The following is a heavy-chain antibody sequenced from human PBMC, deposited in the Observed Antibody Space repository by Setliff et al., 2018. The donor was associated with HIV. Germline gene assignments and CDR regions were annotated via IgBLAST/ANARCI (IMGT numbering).Heavy chain of an antibody. CDR1: GGTFSSYV. CDR3: ARTDYGGNSGGNYFDYYLYYGMDV. V-gene: IGHV1-69*05. D-gene: IGHD4-17*01. Sequence: SVKVSCKASGGTFSSYVISWVRQAPGQGPEWMGGIIPMYGVTNYAQKFQGRVTITTDESTSTAYMELSSLRSEDTAVYYCARTDYGGNSGGNYFDYYLYYGMDVWGQGTTVTVSS. J-gene: IGHJ6*02. CDR2: IIPMYGVT.